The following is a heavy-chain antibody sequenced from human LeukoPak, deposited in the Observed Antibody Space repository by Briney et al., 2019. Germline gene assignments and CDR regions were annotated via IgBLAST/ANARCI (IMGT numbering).Heavy chain of an antibody. V-gene: IGHV4-31*03. CDR2: IYYSGST. D-gene: IGHD4-17*01. CDR3: ARDSGTVTDAFDI. J-gene: IGHJ3*02. Sequence: SETLSLTCTVSGGSISSGGYYWSWIRQHSGKGLEWIGYIYYSGSTYYNPSLKSRVTISVDTSKNQFSLKLSSVTAADTAVYYCARDSGTVTDAFDIWGQGTMVTVSS. CDR1: GGSISSGGYY.